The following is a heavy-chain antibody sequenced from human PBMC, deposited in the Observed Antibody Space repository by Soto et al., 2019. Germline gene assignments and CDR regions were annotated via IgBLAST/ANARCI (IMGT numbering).Heavy chain of an antibody. D-gene: IGHD6-6*01. CDR3: AKGRSRIAARLYYFDY. CDR1: GFTFNTYA. J-gene: IGHJ4*02. V-gene: IGHV3-23*01. Sequence: HPGGSLRLSCAASGFTFNTYAMSWVRQAPGKGLEWVSSIGGGGVDTSYADSVTGRFTISRDDSKNTLYLQMNSLRAEDTAVYYCAKGRSRIAARLYYFDYWGQGTLVTVSS. CDR2: IGGGGVDT.